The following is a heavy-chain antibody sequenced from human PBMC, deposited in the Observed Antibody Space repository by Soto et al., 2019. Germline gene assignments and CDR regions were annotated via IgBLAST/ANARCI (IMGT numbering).Heavy chain of an antibody. D-gene: IGHD6-13*01. Sequence: GGSLRLSCAASGFTFSSYWMHWVRQVPGKGLVWVSHIDSDGNSTTYADSVKGRFTISRDNAKNTVYLQMSSLRAEDTAVYYCAKVKGGSSRHPLDYWGQGTLVTVSS. J-gene: IGHJ4*02. CDR2: IDSDGNST. CDR1: GFTFSSYW. CDR3: AKVKGGSSRHPLDY. V-gene: IGHV3-74*03.